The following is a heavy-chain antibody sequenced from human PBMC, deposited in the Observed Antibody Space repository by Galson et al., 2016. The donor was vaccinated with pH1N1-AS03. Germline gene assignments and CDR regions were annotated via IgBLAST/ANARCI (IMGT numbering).Heavy chain of an antibody. CDR2: IIEDGSTA. Sequence: SLRLSCAASGFSFSTNWMHWVRQAPGKGLVWVAHIIEDGSTARHADSVKGRFIISRDNAKNTLYLHMNSLRAEDTAVYYCARDVGGPYDYWGQGTLVTVSS. CDR1: GFSFSTNW. D-gene: IGHD4-23*01. J-gene: IGHJ4*02. CDR3: ARDVGGPYDY. V-gene: IGHV3-74*01.